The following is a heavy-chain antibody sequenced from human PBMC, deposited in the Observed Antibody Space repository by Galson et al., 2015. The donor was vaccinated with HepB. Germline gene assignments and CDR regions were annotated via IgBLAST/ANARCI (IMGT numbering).Heavy chain of an antibody. V-gene: IGHV3-74*01. CDR3: VKGYCSSTICSNDGVFDGP. CDR2: IDADGSRK. J-gene: IGHJ5*02. Sequence: SLRLSCAASGFTFSGYWMHWVRQVPGKGLVWLSRIDADGSRKSYGDSVKGRFTIFRDNAKSTLYLQMNSLTVEDTAVYYCVKGYCSSTICSNDGVFDGPWGQGTLVTVSS. D-gene: IGHD2-2*01. CDR1: GFTFSGYW.